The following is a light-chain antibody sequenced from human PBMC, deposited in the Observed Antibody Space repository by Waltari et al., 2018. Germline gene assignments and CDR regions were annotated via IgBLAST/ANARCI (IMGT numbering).Light chain of an antibody. Sequence: EIVMTQSPESLAVSLGETATITCKSSQSILYTSNNKNYLAWYQQKPGQPPRLLIYWASARDSGVPDRFSGSGSGTDFTLTISSLQAEDVAVYYCQQYFDNPRTCGQGTRLEIK. V-gene: IGKV4-1*01. CDR1: QSILYTSNNKNY. J-gene: IGKJ2*01. CDR3: QQYFDNPRT. CDR2: WAS.